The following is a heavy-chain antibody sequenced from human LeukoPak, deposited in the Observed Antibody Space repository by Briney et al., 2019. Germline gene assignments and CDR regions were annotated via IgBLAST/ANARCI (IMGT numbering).Heavy chain of an antibody. CDR3: ASETYGITGTPGSFDY. CDR1: GGSISSYY. Sequence: PSETLSLTCTVSGGSISSYYWSWIRQPAGKGLEWIGRIYTSGSTNYNPSLKSRVTMSVDTSKNQFSLELSSVTAADTAVYYCASETYGITGTPGSFDYWGQGTLVTVSS. J-gene: IGHJ4*02. D-gene: IGHD1-7*01. CDR2: IYTSGST. V-gene: IGHV4-4*07.